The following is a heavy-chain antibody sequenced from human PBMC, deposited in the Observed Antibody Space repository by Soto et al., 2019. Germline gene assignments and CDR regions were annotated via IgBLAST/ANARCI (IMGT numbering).Heavy chain of an antibody. D-gene: IGHD5-18*01. CDR3: AKQRGYNFDY. V-gene: IGHV3-23*01. J-gene: IGHJ4*02. CDR1: GFTFSSYA. CDR2: ISGSGGST. Sequence: GGSLRLSCAASGFTFSSYAMNWVRQAPGKGLEWVSVISGSGGSTYSADSVKGRFTISRDNSKNTLFLQMNSLRAEDTAVYYCAKQRGYNFDYWGQGTLVTVSS.